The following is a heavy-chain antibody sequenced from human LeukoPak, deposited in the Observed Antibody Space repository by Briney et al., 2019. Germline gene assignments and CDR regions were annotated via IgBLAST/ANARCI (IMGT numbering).Heavy chain of an antibody. CDR3: ARGRVGYSSGWYDY. CDR2: ISYHGSNK. Sequence: PGGSLRLSCAASGFTFSTYGMHWVRQAPGKGLEWVAIISYHGSNKYYADSVKGRFTISRDNSKNTLYLQMNSLRAEDTAVYYCARGRVGYSSGWYDYWGQGTLVTVSS. CDR1: GFTFSTYG. J-gene: IGHJ4*02. V-gene: IGHV3-30*03. D-gene: IGHD6-19*01.